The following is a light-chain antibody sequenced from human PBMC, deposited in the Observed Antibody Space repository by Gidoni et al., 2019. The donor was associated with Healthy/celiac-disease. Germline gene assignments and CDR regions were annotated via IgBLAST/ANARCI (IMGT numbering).Light chain of an antibody. CDR2: WAS. CDR1: QSVLYRSNNKNY. V-gene: IGKV4-1*01. CDR3: QQYYSTPPT. Sequence: DIVMTQSPDSLAVSLGERAAINCKSSQSVLYRSNNKNYLAWFRQKPGQPPKLLIYWASTRESGVPDRFSGSGSGTDFTLTISSLQAEDVAVYYCQQYYSTPPTFGQGTKLEIK. J-gene: IGKJ2*01.